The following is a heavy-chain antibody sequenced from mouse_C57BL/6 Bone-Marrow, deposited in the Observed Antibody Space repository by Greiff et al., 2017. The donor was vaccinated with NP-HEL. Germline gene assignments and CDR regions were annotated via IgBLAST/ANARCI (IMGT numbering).Heavy chain of an antibody. J-gene: IGHJ3*01. CDR1: GYTFTSYW. CDR2: IYPGSGST. CDR3: ARKGYYSNYLYLAY. V-gene: IGHV1-55*01. D-gene: IGHD2-5*01. Sequence: QVQLQQPGAELVKPGASVKMSCKASGYTFTSYWITWVKQRPGQGLEWIGDIYPGSGSTNYNEKFKSKATLTVDTSSSTAYMQLSSLTSEDSAVYYCARKGYYSNYLYLAYWGQGTLVTVSA.